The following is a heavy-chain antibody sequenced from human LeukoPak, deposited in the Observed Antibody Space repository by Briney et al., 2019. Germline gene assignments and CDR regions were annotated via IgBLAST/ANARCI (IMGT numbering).Heavy chain of an antibody. D-gene: IGHD5-18*01. J-gene: IGHJ4*02. CDR1: GFTVSSNY. CDR2: IYSGGST. CDR3: ANDLGWIQLNLG. Sequence: PGGSLRLSCAASGFTVSSNYMSSVRQAPAKGLEWVSVIYSGGSTYYADSVKGRFTISRDNSKNTLYLQMNSLRAEDTAVYYCANDLGWIQLNLGRGQGTPVTVSS. V-gene: IGHV3-53*01.